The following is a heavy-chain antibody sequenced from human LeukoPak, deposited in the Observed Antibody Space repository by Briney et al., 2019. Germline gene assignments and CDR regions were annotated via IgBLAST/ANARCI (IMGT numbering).Heavy chain of an antibody. D-gene: IGHD2-2*01. J-gene: IGHJ4*02. CDR2: ISSDGGVT. Sequence: GGSLRLSCAASGFTFSGHAMHWVRPAPGKGLEYVSAISSDGGVTYYANSVKGRFTISRDNSKNTVHLQMGSLRGEDMAVYYCARDPHCGSTSCLSYFDYWGQGTLVTVSS. V-gene: IGHV3-64*01. CDR1: GFTFSGHA. CDR3: ARDPHCGSTSCLSYFDY.